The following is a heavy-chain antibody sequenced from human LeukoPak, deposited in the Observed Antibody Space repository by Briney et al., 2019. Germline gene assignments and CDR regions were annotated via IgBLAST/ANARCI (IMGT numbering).Heavy chain of an antibody. Sequence: KPSETLSLTCTVSCGSISSYYWSWIRQPPGKGLEWIGYIYYSGSTNYNPSLKSRVTISVDTSKNQFSLKLSSVTAADTAVYYCARASGGGYYYYYYMDVWGKGTTVTVSS. CDR3: ARASGGGYYYYYYMDV. CDR1: CGSISSYY. CDR2: IYYSGST. V-gene: IGHV4-59*08. D-gene: IGHD3-10*01. J-gene: IGHJ6*03.